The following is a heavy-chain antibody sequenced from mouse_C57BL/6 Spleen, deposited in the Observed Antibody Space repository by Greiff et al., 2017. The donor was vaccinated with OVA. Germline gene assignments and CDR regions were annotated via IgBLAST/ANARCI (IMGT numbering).Heavy chain of an antibody. CDR3: GRQEGVYYFDY. V-gene: IGHV10-1*01. Sequence: GGGLVQPKGSLKLSCAASGFSFNTYAMNWVRQAPGKGLEWVARIRSKSNNYATYYADSVKDRFTISRDDSESMLYLQMNNLKTEDTAMYYCGRQEGVYYFDYWGQGTTLTVSS. CDR1: GFSFNTYA. CDR2: IRSKSNNYAT. J-gene: IGHJ2*01.